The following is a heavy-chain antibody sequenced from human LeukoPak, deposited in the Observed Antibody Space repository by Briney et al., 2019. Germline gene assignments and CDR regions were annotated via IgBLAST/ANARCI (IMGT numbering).Heavy chain of an antibody. CDR3: AKAPYQDYYGSGSHYYGMDV. V-gene: IGHV3-30*04. J-gene: IGHJ6*02. CDR2: ISYDGSNK. Sequence: GGSLRLSCAASGFTFSSYAMHWVRQAPGKGLEWVAVISYDGSNKYYADSVKGRFTISRDNSKNTLYLQMNSLRAEDTAVYYCAKAPYQDYYGSGSHYYGMDVWGQGTTVTVSS. CDR1: GFTFSSYA. D-gene: IGHD3-10*01.